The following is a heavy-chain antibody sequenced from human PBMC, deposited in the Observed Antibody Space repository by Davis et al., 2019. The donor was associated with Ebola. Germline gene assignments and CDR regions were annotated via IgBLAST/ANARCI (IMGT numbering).Heavy chain of an antibody. D-gene: IGHD5/OR15-5a*01. CDR3: ATSVAPPEDYYYYGLDV. J-gene: IGHJ6*02. CDR1: GYTFTDYD. V-gene: IGHV1-8*01. Sequence: AASVKVSCKASGYTFTDYDINWVRQATGQGLEWMGWVNPQIGNTGYAQKFRGRVTMTMNSTVRTAYLELSGLRSDDTAVYYCATSVAPPEDYYYYGLDVWGQGTTVTVSS. CDR2: VNPQIGNT.